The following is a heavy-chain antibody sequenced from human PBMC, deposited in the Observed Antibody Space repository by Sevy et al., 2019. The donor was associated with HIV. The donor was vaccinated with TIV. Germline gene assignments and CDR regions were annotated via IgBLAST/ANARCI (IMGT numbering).Heavy chain of an antibody. CDR3: TRGEGYCGGDCYSSPPWWFDP. Sequence: GGSLRLSCTASGFTFGDYAISWFRQAPGKGLEWVGFIRTKHYGGTTEYAAFVKGRFTISRDDSKNIAYLQMNSLKTEDTAVYYCTRGEGYCGGDCYSSPPWWFDPWGQGTLVTVSS. V-gene: IGHV3-49*03. D-gene: IGHD2-21*02. CDR2: IRTKHYGGTT. CDR1: GFTFGDYA. J-gene: IGHJ5*02.